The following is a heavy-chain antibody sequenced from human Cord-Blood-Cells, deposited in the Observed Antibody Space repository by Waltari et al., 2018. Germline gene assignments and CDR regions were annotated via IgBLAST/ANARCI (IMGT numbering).Heavy chain of an antibody. CDR3: ARDGVLLWFGELFDY. D-gene: IGHD3-10*01. CDR1: GFTFSSYE. J-gene: IGHJ4*02. V-gene: IGHV3-48*03. Sequence: EVQLVESGGGLVQPGGSLRLSCAAPGFTFSSYEMNWVRQAPGKGLEWVSYISSSGSTIYYADSVKGRFTISRDNAKNSLYLQMNSLRAEDTAVYYCARDGVLLWFGELFDYWGQGTLVTVSS. CDR2: ISSSGSTI.